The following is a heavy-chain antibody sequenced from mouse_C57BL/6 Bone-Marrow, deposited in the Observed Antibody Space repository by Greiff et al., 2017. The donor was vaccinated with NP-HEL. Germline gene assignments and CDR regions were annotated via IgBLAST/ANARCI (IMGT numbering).Heavy chain of an antibody. D-gene: IGHD2-5*01. V-gene: IGHV1-82*01. J-gene: IGHJ4*01. CDR1: GYAFSSSW. CDR2: IYPGDGDT. Sequence: QVQLQQSGPELVKPGASVKISCKASGYAFSSSWMNWVKQRPGKGLEWIGRIYPGDGDTNYNGKFKGKATLTADKSSSTAYMQLSSLTSEDSAVYFCARLGGYSNLRGMDYWGQGTSVTVSS. CDR3: ARLGGYSNLRGMDY.